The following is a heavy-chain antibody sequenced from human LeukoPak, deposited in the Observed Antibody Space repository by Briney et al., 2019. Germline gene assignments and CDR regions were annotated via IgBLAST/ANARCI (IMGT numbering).Heavy chain of an antibody. D-gene: IGHD1-26*01. Sequence: GGSLRLSCAASGFTFSGFWMHWVRHAPGKGLVWVSRINSDGRSTSYADSVKGRFTISRDNAKNALYLQMNSLRAEDTAVYYCAGGLGGLDYWGQGALVTVSS. CDR3: AGGLGGLDY. J-gene: IGHJ4*02. CDR1: GFTFSGFW. V-gene: IGHV3-74*01. CDR2: INSDGRST.